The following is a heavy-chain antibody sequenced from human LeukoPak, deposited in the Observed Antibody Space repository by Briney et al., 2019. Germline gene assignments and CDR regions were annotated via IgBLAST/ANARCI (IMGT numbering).Heavy chain of an antibody. CDR3: ARGGLTATWFSEYLQH. Sequence: SETLSLTCTVSGGSISGSDYYWGWIRQPPGKGLEWIGEIYQSGTTNYNPSFKSRLTLSIDKSKNQFSLTLTSVTAADTAVYYCARGGLTATWFSEYLQHWGQGTLVAVSS. J-gene: IGHJ1*01. CDR2: IYQSGTT. V-gene: IGHV4-39*07. D-gene: IGHD3-10*01. CDR1: GGSISGSDYY.